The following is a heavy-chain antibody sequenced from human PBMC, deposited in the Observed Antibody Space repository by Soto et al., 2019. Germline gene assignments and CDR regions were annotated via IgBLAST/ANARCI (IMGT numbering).Heavy chain of an antibody. CDR2: IYSGGDT. V-gene: IGHV3-53*01. Sequence: PGGSLRLSCAASGLTVSSNYMSWVRQAPGKGLEWVSMIYSGGDTYYTDSVKGRFAISRDNYKNTVYLQMNSLGADDTAIYYCARDGYNPFWFLTWDQGTLVTVSS. CDR3: ARDGYNPFWFLT. D-gene: IGHD3-10*01. CDR1: GLTVSSNY. J-gene: IGHJ5*02.